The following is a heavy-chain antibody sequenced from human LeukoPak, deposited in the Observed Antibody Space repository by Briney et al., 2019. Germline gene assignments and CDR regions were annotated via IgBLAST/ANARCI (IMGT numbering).Heavy chain of an antibody. V-gene: IGHV3-74*01. D-gene: IGHD3-22*01. CDR3: ARGGYSGSYYRFS. CDR1: GFTFSDYW. J-gene: IGHJ4*02. Sequence: PGGSLRLSCAASGFTFSDYWMHWVRQVPGKGLVWLSRISKEGDNAVYADSAKGRFTMSRDNAKKTVYLRLTTLRPEDTAVYYCARGGYSGSYYRFSWGQGTLVTVSS. CDR2: ISKEGDNA.